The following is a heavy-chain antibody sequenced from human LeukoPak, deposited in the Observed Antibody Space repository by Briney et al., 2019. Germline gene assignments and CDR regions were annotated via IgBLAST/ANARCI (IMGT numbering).Heavy chain of an antibody. CDR2: IKQDGSDK. D-gene: IGHD2-21*02. CDR3: ATNIIVTGLIDY. V-gene: IGHV3-7*05. J-gene: IGHJ4*02. CDR1: GFTFSSYW. Sequence: GGSLRLSCAASGFTFSSYWMSWVRQAPGKGLEWVANIKQDGSDKHYVDSVKGRSTISRDNAKDSLFLQMNSLRAEGTAVYYCATNIIVTGLIDYWGQGTLVSVSS.